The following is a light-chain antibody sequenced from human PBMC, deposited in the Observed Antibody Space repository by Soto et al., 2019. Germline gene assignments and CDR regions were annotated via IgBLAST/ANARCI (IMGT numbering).Light chain of an antibody. CDR3: QQYDSYPLT. V-gene: IGKV1-5*03. CDR2: KAS. J-gene: IGKJ2*01. CDR1: QSIGTW. Sequence: DIQMTQSPSTLSASVGDRVTITCRASQSIGTWLAWFQQKPGKAPDVLIFKASSLERGVPSMFSGSGSGTEFTLTFLSLQPDDFATYSCQQYDSYPLTFGQGTKLDIK.